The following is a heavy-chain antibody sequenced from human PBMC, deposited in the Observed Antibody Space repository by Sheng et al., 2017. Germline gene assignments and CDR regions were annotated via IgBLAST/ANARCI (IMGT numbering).Heavy chain of an antibody. Sequence: ESGGGVVQPGRSLRLSCAASGFSFSSYGMHWVRQASGKGLEWVGRIRSKANSYATAYAASVKGRFTISRDDSKNTAYLQMNSLKTEDTAVYYCTSHRRGGNSYYGMDVWGQGP. D-gene: IGHD2-15*01. V-gene: IGHV3-73*01. CDR3: TSHRRGGNSYYGMDV. CDR1: GFSFSSYG. J-gene: IGHJ6*02. CDR2: IRSKANSYAT.